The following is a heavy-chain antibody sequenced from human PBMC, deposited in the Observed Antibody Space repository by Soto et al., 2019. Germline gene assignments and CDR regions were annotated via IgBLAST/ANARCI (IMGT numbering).Heavy chain of an antibody. D-gene: IGHD2-15*01. J-gene: IGHJ6*02. CDR2: ISAYNGNT. CDR1: GYTFTSYG. V-gene: IGHV1-18*01. Sequence: QVQLVQSGAEVKKPGASVKVSCKASGYTFTSYGISWVRQAPGQGLEWMGWISAYNGNTNYAQKLQGRVTMTTDTSTSTAYMELRSLRSDDTAVYYCASDEWVGGPRGLRMDVWGQGTTVTVSS. CDR3: ASDEWVGGPRGLRMDV.